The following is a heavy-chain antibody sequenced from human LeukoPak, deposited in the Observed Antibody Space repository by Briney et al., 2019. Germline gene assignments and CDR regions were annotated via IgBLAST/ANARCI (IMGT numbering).Heavy chain of an antibody. CDR2: IYHSGST. Sequence: PSETLSLTCTVSGYSISSGHYWGWIRQPPGKGLEWIGSIYHSGSTYYNPSLKSRVTISVDTSKNQFSLKLSSVTAADTAVYYCARGYDYGDVYYYYYMDVWGKGTTVTVSS. CDR3: ARGYDYGDVYYYYYMDV. D-gene: IGHD4-17*01. V-gene: IGHV4-38-2*02. CDR1: GYSISSGHY. J-gene: IGHJ6*03.